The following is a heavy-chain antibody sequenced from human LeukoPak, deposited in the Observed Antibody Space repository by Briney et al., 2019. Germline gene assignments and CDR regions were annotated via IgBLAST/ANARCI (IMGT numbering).Heavy chain of an antibody. V-gene: IGHV4-39*01. J-gene: IGHJ4*02. D-gene: IGHD4-17*01. CDR2: MYYSGST. Sequence: SETLSLTCTVSGGSIGRSGFYWDWIRQPPGKGLEWIGSMYYSGSTHYNPSLKSRVTISVDTSKNQFSLKLSSVTAADTAVYYCARHSLLGGDYDYWGQGTLVTVSS. CDR3: ARHSLLGGDYDY. CDR1: GGSIGRSGFY.